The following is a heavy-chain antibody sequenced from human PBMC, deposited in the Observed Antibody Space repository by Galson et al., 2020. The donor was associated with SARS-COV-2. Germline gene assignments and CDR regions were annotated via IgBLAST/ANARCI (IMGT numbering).Heavy chain of an antibody. Sequence: SETLSLTCAVSGYSISSGYHWGWIRQPPGKGLECIGSIYHSGNTYYNPSLESRVTISVDTSKNQFSLRLSSVTAADTAVYYCARGNEFRPYSAFNNWGQGILVTVSS. D-gene: IGHD1-26*01. V-gene: IGHV4-38-2*01. CDR3: ARGNEFRPYSAFNN. CDR2: IYHSGNT. J-gene: IGHJ4*02. CDR1: GYSISSGYH.